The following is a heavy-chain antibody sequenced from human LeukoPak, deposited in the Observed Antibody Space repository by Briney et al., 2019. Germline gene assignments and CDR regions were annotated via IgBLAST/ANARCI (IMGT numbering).Heavy chain of an antibody. J-gene: IGHJ4*02. D-gene: IGHD2-15*01. CDR3: ARDRQLLRGFDY. V-gene: IGHV3-30*04. Sequence: GGSLRLSCAASGFTFSSYAMHWVRQAPGKGLEWVAVISYDRSNKYYADSVKGRFTISRDNSKNTLYLQMNSLRAEDTAVYYCARDRQLLRGFDYWGQGTLVTVSS. CDR2: ISYDRSNK. CDR1: GFTFSSYA.